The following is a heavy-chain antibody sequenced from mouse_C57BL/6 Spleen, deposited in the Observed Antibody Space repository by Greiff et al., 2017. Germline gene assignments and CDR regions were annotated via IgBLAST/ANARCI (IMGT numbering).Heavy chain of an antibody. Sequence: EVQLQQSGPELVKPGASVKIPCKASGYTFTDYNMDWVKQSHGKSLEWIGDINPNHGGTIYNQKFKGKATLTVDKSSSTAYMELRSLTSEDTAVYYCARGGGNYKGLYFDYWAKAPLSQSPQ. CDR2: INPNHGGT. CDR3: ARGGGNYKGLYFDY. J-gene: IGHJ2*01. V-gene: IGHV1-18*01. CDR1: GYTFTDYN. D-gene: IGHD2-1*01.